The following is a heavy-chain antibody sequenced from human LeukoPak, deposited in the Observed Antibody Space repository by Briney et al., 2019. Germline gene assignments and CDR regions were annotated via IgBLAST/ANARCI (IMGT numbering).Heavy chain of an antibody. J-gene: IGHJ4*02. V-gene: IGHV5-51*01. CDR3: ARQSYYGSGSYYNDY. CDR2: IYPGDSDT. D-gene: IGHD3-10*01. CDR1: GYSFTSYW. Sequence: GECLKISCKGSGYSFTSYWIGWVRQMPGKGLEWMGIIYPGDSDTRYSPSFQGQVTISADKSISTAYLQWSSLKASDTAMCYCARQSYYGSGSYYNDYWGQGTLVTVSS.